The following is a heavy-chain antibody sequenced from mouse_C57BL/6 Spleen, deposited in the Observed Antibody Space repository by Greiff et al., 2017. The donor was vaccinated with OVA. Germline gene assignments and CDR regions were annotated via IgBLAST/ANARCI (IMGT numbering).Heavy chain of an antibody. V-gene: IGHV1-15*01. CDR3: TAVAEDY. CDR2: IDPETGGT. CDR1: GYTFTDYE. J-gene: IGHJ4*01. D-gene: IGHD1-1*01. Sequence: SGAELVRPGASVTLSCKASGYTFTDYEMHWVKQTPVHGLEWIGAIDPETGGTAYNQKFKGKAILTADKSSSTAYMELRSLTSEDSAVYYCTAVAEDYWGQGTSVTVSS.